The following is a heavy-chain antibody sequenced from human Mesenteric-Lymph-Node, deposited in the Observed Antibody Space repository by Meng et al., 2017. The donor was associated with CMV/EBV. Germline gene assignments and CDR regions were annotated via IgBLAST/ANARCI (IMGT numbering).Heavy chain of an antibody. CDR3: ARGVNWGFGY. J-gene: IGHJ4*02. CDR2: INHSGST. Sequence: SETLSLTGAAHGGSFSGYYWSWIRQPPGKGLEWIREINHSGSTNYNPSLKSRVTISADTSKNQFSLKLSSVTAANTAVYYCARGVNWGFGYWGQGTLVTVSS. D-gene: IGHD7-27*01. V-gene: IGHV4-34*01. CDR1: GGSFSGYY.